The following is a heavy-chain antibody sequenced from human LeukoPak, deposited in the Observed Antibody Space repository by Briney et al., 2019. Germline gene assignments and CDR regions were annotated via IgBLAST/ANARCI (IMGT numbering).Heavy chain of an antibody. V-gene: IGHV3-49*03. CDR1: GFPFGDYT. CDR2: IRSKTYGGTT. D-gene: IGHD3-22*01. CDR3: TREKSYYYDTSGSDY. J-gene: IGHJ4*02. Sequence: GGSLRLSCTASGFPFGDYTMSWFRQSPGKGLEWVGFIRSKTYGGTTEYAASVKGRFTMSRDDSKSIAYLQLNSLKTEDTAVYYCTREKSYYYDTSGSDYWRQGTLVTVSS.